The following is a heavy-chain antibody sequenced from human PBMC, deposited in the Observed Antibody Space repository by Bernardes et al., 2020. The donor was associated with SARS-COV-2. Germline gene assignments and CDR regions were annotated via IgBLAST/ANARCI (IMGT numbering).Heavy chain of an antibody. CDR1: GYTFTSDG. D-gene: IGHD6-25*01. CDR3: GRDRDQRDLNFLAY. J-gene: IGHJ4*02. Sequence: ASVKASCKASGYTFTSDGISWVRQAPGQGLEWIGWISGKKLNTNYAQKFQGRVTMTADTSTSTAYMELMDLRSDDTAVYFCGRDRDQRDLNFLAYWGQGTLVTVSS. CDR2: ISGKKLNT. V-gene: IGHV1-18*04.